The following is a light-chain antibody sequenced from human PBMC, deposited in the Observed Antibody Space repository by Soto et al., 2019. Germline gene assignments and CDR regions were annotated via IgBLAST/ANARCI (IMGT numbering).Light chain of an antibody. J-gene: IGLJ2*01. CDR1: SSNIGSNN. CDR2: SNN. Sequence: QSVLTQPPSASGTPGQRVTISCSGSSSNIGSNNVNWYQQLPGTAPKLLIYSNNQRPSGVPDRFSGSKSGTSASLAITGLQAGDEAHYYCQSYDNGLSHFVAFGGGTKLTVL. V-gene: IGLV1-44*01. CDR3: QSYDNGLSHFVA.